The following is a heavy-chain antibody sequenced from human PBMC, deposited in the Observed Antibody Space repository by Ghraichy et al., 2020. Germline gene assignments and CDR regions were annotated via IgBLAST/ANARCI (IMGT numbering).Heavy chain of an antibody. V-gene: IGHV3-49*04. J-gene: IGHJ6*02. D-gene: IGHD4-17*01. CDR2: IRSKYYGGTP. Sequence: GESLNISCTASGFTFDTNAMSWVRQAPGKGLEYVALIRSKYYGGTPEYAASVKDRFTISRDDSKSIAYLQMNSLKTEDTGVYYCTRERVMTSVTPHRYYGMDVWGQGTTVTVSS. CDR1: GFTFDTNA. CDR3: TRERVMTSVTPHRYYGMDV.